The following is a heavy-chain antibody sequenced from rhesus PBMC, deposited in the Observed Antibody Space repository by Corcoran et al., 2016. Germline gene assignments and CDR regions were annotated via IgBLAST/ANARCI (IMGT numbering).Heavy chain of an antibody. CDR3: ARDGDYYSGRPLGALDS. V-gene: IGHV4-122*02. D-gene: IGHD3-16*01. CDR2: ISYSGST. Sequence: QLQLQESGPGLVKPSETLSLTCAVSGYSISSGYGWSWIRPPPGKGLEWIGYISYSGSTSYNPSLKSRVTISRYTSKNQFSLKLSSVTAADTAVYYCARDGDYYSGRPLGALDSWGQGVVVTVSS. CDR1: GYSISSGYG. J-gene: IGHJ6*01.